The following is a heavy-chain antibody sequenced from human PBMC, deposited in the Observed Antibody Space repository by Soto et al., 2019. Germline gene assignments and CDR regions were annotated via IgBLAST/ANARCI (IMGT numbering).Heavy chain of an antibody. CDR2: IYTSGST. CDR3: ARDPEGNCSSTSCYTVDY. V-gene: IGHV4-61*02. CDR1: GGSISSGDYY. J-gene: IGHJ4*02. D-gene: IGHD2-2*02. Sequence: SETLSLTCTVSGGSISSGDYYWSWIRQPAGKGLEWIGRIYTSGSTNYNPSLKSRVTMSVDTSKNQFSLKLSSVTAADTAVYYCARDPEGNCSSTSCYTVDYWGQGTLVTVSS.